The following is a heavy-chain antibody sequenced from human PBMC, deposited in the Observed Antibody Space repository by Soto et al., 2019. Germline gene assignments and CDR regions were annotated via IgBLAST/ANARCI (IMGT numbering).Heavy chain of an antibody. CDR3: AKDNTFTMIPYFDY. CDR1: GFTFSSYA. J-gene: IGHJ4*02. D-gene: IGHD3-22*01. V-gene: IGHV3-23*01. CDR2: ISGSGGST. Sequence: EVQLLESGGGLVQPGGSLRLSCAASGFTFSSYAMSWVRQAPGKGLEWVSTISGSGGSTYYADSVKGRFTISRDNSKNTLYLQMNSLRAEDTAAYYCAKDNTFTMIPYFDYWGQGTLVTVSS.